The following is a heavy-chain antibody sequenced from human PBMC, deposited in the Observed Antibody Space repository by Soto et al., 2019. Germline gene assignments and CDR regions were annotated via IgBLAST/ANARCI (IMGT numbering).Heavy chain of an antibody. V-gene: IGHV3-23*01. CDR1: GFTFRSYA. Sequence: PWGSHRLSCAYSGFTFRSYAMSWVRQAPGKGLEWVSGIGGRGGITYSADSVKGRFTISRANSKNTLYLQMNSLRAEDTAVYYCAKFGTVVALSYGMDVWGQGTSVTVSS. D-gene: IGHD2-2*01. CDR3: AKFGTVVALSYGMDV. CDR2: IGGRGGIT. J-gene: IGHJ6*02.